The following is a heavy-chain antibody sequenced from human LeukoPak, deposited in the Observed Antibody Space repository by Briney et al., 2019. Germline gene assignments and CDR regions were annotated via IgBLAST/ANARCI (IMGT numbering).Heavy chain of an antibody. CDR2: ITYDGSNK. CDR1: GFTFSSYS. J-gene: IGHJ4*02. CDR3: AKVRWDNSGWYYLDY. Sequence: PGGSLRLSCAASGFTFSSYSMNWVRQAPGKGLEWVAVITYDGSNKYYTDSVKGRFTISRDNSKSTLYLQMNSLRAEDTAVYYCAKVRWDNSGWYYLDYWGQGTLVTVSS. D-gene: IGHD6-19*01. V-gene: IGHV3-30*18.